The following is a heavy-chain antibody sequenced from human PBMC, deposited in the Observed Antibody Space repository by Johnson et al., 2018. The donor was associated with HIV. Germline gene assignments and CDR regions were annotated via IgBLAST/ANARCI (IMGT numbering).Heavy chain of an antibody. Sequence: DVQVVESGGGVVRPGGSLRLSCAASGFTFDDYGMSWVRQPPGKGLEWVSRINSDGSSTSYADSVKGRFTISRDNAKNTLYLQMNSLRAEDTAVYYCAREVHDYGGGDAFDIWGQGTMVTVSS. J-gene: IGHJ3*02. CDR2: INSDGSST. CDR3: AREVHDYGGGDAFDI. D-gene: IGHD4-23*01. V-gene: IGHV3-20*04. CDR1: GFTFDDYG.